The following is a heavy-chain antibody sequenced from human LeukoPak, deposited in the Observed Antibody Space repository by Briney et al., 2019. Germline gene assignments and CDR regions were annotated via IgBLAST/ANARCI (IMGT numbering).Heavy chain of an antibody. CDR3: AKGHTFTAP. J-gene: IGHJ4*02. V-gene: IGHV3-11*01. D-gene: IGHD2/OR15-2a*01. CDR2: ISSSGTTI. Sequence: PGGSLRLSCAASGFTFSDYYMSWIRQAPGKGLEWVSYISSSGTTINYADSVKDRFTISRDNAKNSLYLQMNRLRAEDTAVYYCAKGHTFTAPWGQGTLVTVSS. CDR1: GFTFSDYY.